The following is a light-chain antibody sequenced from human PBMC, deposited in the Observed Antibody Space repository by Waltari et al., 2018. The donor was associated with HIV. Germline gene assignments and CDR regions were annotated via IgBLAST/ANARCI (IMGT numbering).Light chain of an antibody. CDR2: DVS. V-gene: IGLV2-14*01. CDR3: KSSTTRSTPCV. CDR1: NSDIGGHNS. J-gene: IGLJ1*01. Sequence: QSALTQPASVSGSPGQSITISCTGTNSDIGGHNSVAWYQQHPGKAPKLIIDDVSNRPAGVSDRFSGSKSGNTASLTISGLQAEDEADYYCKSSTTRSTPCVFGSGTKVTVL.